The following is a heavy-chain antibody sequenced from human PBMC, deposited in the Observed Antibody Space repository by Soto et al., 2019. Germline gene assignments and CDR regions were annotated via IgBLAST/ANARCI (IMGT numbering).Heavy chain of an antibody. V-gene: IGHV4-34*01. CDR3: ARAGYCYDSRVFDY. D-gene: IGHD3-22*01. CDR2: INHSGST. J-gene: IGHJ4*02. CDR1: GGSFSGYY. Sequence: SETLSLTCAVYGGSFSGYYWSWIRQPPGKGLEWIGEINHSGSTNYNPSLKSRGTISVDTSKNQFSRKLSSVNAEDTAVYYCARAGYCYDSRVFDYWGQGTLVNVSS.